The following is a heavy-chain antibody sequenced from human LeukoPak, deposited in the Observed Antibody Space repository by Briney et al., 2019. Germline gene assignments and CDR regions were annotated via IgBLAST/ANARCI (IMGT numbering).Heavy chain of an antibody. Sequence: PSETLSLTCAVYGGSFSGYYWSWIRQPPGKGLEWIGEINHSGSTNYNPSLKSRVTISVDTSKNQFSLKPSSVTAADTAVYYCARSLGSISIRFDPWGQGTLVTVSS. D-gene: IGHD2-21*01. V-gene: IGHV4-34*01. CDR1: GGSFSGYY. CDR2: INHSGST. CDR3: ARSLGSISIRFDP. J-gene: IGHJ5*02.